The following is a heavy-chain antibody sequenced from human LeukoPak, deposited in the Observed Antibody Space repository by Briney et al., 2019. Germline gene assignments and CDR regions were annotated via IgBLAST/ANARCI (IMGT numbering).Heavy chain of an antibody. CDR3: AKDLQLGYCSGGSCYLDY. V-gene: IGHV3-23*01. CDR1: GFTFSSYA. J-gene: IGHJ4*02. CDR2: ISGSGGST. D-gene: IGHD2-15*01. Sequence: PGGSLRLSCAASGFTFSSYAMSWVRQAPGKGLEWVSAISGSGGSTYYADSVKGRFTISRDNSKNTLYLQMNSLRAEDTAVYYCAKDLQLGYCSGGSCYLDYWGQGTLVTVSS.